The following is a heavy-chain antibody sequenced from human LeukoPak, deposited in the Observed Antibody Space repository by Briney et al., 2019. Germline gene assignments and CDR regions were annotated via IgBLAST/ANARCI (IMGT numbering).Heavy chain of an antibody. CDR2: IGSSDTTI. V-gene: IGHV3-48*01. CDR1: GFTFSTYS. CDR3: ARDGMLQWLANYYYYYMDV. Sequence: GGSLRLSCAASGFTFSTYSMNWVRQAPGKGLEWVSYIGSSDTTIYYADSVKGRFTISRDNAKNSLYLQMNSLRAADTAVYYCARDGMLQWLANYYYYYMDVWGKGTTVSISS. D-gene: IGHD6-19*01. J-gene: IGHJ6*03.